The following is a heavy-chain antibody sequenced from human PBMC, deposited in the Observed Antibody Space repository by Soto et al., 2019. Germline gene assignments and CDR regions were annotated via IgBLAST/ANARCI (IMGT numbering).Heavy chain of an antibody. CDR2: IYWDDDK. D-gene: IGHD5-18*01. J-gene: IGHJ4*02. Sequence: GLDLEWLALIYWDDDKRYSPSLKSRVTITKDTSKNQVVLTMTNMDPVDTATYYCAHSRGYSYGFYFDYWGQGTLVTVSS. CDR3: AHSRGYSYGFYFDY. V-gene: IGHV2-5*02.